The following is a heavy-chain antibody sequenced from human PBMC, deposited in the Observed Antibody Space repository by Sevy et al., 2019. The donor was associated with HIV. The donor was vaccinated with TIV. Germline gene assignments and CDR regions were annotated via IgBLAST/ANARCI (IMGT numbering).Heavy chain of an antibody. CDR1: GGSISSSSYY. CDR2: IYYSGST. D-gene: IGHD2-21*02. Sequence: SETLSLTCTVSGGSISSSSYYWGWIRQPPGKGLEWIGSIYYSGSTYYNPSLKSRVTISIDTSKNQFSLKLSAVTAADTAVYYCARSLRGNILVVTGLFDYWGQGTLVTVSS. CDR3: ARSLRGNILVVTGLFDY. J-gene: IGHJ4*02. V-gene: IGHV4-39*01.